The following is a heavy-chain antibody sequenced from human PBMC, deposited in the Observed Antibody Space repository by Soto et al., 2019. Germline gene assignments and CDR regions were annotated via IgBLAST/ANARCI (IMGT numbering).Heavy chain of an antibody. CDR1: GGSISSGGYY. CDR3: ARGGPGGWSTPLGYCGMDF. V-gene: IGHV4-31*03. J-gene: IGHJ6*02. CDR2: IYYSGST. D-gene: IGHD6-19*01. Sequence: SETLSLTCTVSGGSISSGGYYWSWIRQHPGKGLEWIGYIYYSGSTYYNPSLKSRVTISVDTSKNQFSLKLSSVTAADTAVYYCARGGPGGWSTPLGYCGMDFWGQGTTVT.